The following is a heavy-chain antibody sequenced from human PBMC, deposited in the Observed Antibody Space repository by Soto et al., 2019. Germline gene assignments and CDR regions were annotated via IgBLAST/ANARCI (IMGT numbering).Heavy chain of an antibody. CDR1: GGSISSYY. D-gene: IGHD4-17*01. J-gene: IGHJ4*02. Sequence: SETLSLTCTVSGGSISSYYWSWIRQPPGKGLEWNGYIYYSGSTNYNPSLKSRVTISVDTSKNQFSLKLSSVTAADTAVYYCARHEFDDYGDYGLDYWGQGTLVTVSS. CDR2: IYYSGST. CDR3: ARHEFDDYGDYGLDY. V-gene: IGHV4-59*08.